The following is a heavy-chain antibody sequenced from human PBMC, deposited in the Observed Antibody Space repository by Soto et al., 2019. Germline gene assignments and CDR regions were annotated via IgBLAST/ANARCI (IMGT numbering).Heavy chain of an antibody. Sequence: SSETLSLTCPVSGGSLSNYYWSWIRQPPGKGLEWIGYIYYSGSTNYNPSLKSRVTISLDTSKSQFSLKLSSVTAADTAVYYCARGYSGYDSWGQGTLVTVSS. CDR3: ARGYSGYDS. V-gene: IGHV4-59*08. CDR1: GGSLSNYY. CDR2: IYYSGST. D-gene: IGHD5-12*01. J-gene: IGHJ4*02.